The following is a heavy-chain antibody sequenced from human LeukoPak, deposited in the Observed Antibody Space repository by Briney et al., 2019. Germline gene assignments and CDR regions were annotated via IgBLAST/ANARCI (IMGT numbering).Heavy chain of an antibody. J-gene: IGHJ6*02. CDR1: GGSISSGSYH. Sequence: SETLSLTCTVSGGSISSGSYHWSWIRQPAGKGLEWIGRIYTSGSTNYNPSLKSRVTISVDTSKNQFSLKLSSVTAADTAVYYCASGTGYYYGMDVWGQGTTVTVSS. V-gene: IGHV4-61*02. D-gene: IGHD3-10*01. CDR2: IYTSGST. CDR3: ASGTGYYYGMDV.